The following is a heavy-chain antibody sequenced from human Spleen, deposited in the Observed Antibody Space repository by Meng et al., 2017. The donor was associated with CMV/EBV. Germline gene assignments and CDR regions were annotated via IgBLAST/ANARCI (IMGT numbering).Heavy chain of an antibody. J-gene: IGHJ6*02. Sequence: GESLKISCAASGLTVSSNYMSWVRQAPGKGLEWVSSISSSSGYIYNADSVKGRFTISRDNAKSSLYLQMSSLRAEDTAVYYCARDKSCTSTNCSPGIDTYYYGMDVWGQGTTVTVSS. CDR2: ISSSSGYI. D-gene: IGHD2-2*01. CDR1: GLTVSSNY. CDR3: ARDKSCTSTNCSPGIDTYYYGMDV. V-gene: IGHV3-21*01.